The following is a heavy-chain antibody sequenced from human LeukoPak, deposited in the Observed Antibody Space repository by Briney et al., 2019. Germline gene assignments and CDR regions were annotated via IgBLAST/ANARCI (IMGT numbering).Heavy chain of an antibody. CDR1: GFSFSSYE. Sequence: GGSLRLSCAASGFSFSSYEMNWVRQAPGKGLEWVSVIYSGGSTYYADSVKGRFTISRDNSKNTLYLQMNSLRAEDTAVYYCARDPSAAGTSYYGMDVWGQGTTVTVSS. J-gene: IGHJ6*02. CDR3: ARDPSAAGTSYYGMDV. V-gene: IGHV3-66*01. CDR2: IYSGGST. D-gene: IGHD6-13*01.